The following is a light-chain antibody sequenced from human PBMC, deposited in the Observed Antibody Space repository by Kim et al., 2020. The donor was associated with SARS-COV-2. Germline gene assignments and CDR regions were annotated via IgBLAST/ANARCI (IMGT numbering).Light chain of an antibody. J-gene: IGKJ4*01. CDR2: AAS. CDR3: LQHNSYPPT. CDR1: QGIRDD. V-gene: IGKV1-17*01. Sequence: AAVGDRVNSTCRASQGIRDDLGWYQQEPGKAPKRLLYAASSVQSGVPSRFSGSGSGTEFTLKISSLQPEDFATYYCLQHNSYPPTFGGGTKVDIK.